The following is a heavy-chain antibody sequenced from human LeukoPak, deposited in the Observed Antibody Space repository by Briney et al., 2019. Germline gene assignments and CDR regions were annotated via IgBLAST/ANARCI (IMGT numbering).Heavy chain of an antibody. Sequence: GGSLRLSCAASGFTFSSYWMSWVRQAPGKGLEWVANIKQDGSDKYYVDSVKGQFTISRDNAQNSLYLQMNSLRAEDTAVYYCARELTTGATHDYWGQGTLVTVSS. V-gene: IGHV3-7*01. CDR3: ARELTTGATHDY. D-gene: IGHD4-17*01. CDR1: GFTFSSYW. CDR2: IKQDGSDK. J-gene: IGHJ4*02.